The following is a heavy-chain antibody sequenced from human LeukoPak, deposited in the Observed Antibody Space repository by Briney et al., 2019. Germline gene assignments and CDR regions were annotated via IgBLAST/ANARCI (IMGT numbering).Heavy chain of an antibody. CDR2: INDSGSN. CDR3: ARGLGPHSVAMIGEDWFDP. J-gene: IGHJ5*02. CDR1: GGSFSGYY. D-gene: IGHD3-22*01. Sequence: PSETLSLTXAVYGGSFSGYYWSWICQPPGKGLEWIGEINDSGSNNYNPSLKSRVTISVDTSKNQFSLKLSSVTAADTAVYYCARGLGPHSVAMIGEDWFDPWGQGTLVTVSS. V-gene: IGHV4-34*01.